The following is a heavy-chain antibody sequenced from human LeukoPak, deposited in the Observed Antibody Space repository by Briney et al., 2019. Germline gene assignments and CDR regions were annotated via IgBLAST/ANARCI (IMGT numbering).Heavy chain of an antibody. J-gene: IGHJ6*02. Sequence: SVKVSCKASGYTFTSYGISWVRQAPGQGLEWMGWISAYNGNTNYAQKLQGRVTMTTDTSTSTAYMELRSLRADDTAVYYCARDPPRIVVVVAATNYYGMDVWGQGATVTVSS. CDR2: ISAYNGNT. CDR3: ARDPPRIVVVVAATNYYGMDV. V-gene: IGHV1-18*01. CDR1: GYTFTSYG. D-gene: IGHD2-15*01.